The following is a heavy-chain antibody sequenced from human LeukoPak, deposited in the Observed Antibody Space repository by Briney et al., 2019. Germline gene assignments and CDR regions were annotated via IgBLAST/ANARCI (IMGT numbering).Heavy chain of an antibody. V-gene: IGHV4-59*08. CDR1: GGSISSDY. Sequence: SSETLSLTCTVSGGSISSDYWLWIRQPPGKGLEWIGYIYNSGSNNYNPSLKSRVTISIDTSKNQFSLKLTSVTAADTAVYYCATRGYWGQGTLVTVSS. J-gene: IGHJ4*02. D-gene: IGHD3-10*01. CDR2: IYNSGSN. CDR3: ATRGY.